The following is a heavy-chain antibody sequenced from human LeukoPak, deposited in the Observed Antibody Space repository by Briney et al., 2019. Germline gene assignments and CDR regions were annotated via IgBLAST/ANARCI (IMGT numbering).Heavy chain of an antibody. CDR1: GYTFTGYY. Sequence: ASVKVSCKASGYTFTGYYMHWVRQAPGRGLEWMGWINPNSGGTNCAQKFQGRVTMTRDTSISTAYMGLSRLRSDDTAVYYCARHSGRGDFDYWGQGTLVTVSS. CDR3: ARHSGRGDFDY. D-gene: IGHD5-12*01. V-gene: IGHV1-2*02. CDR2: INPNSGGT. J-gene: IGHJ4*02.